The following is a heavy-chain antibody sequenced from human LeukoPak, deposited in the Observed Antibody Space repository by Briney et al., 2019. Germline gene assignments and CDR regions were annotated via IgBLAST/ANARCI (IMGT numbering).Heavy chain of an antibody. D-gene: IGHD6-19*01. Sequence: SETLSLTCAVYGGSFSGYYWSWIRQPPGKGLEWIGEINHSGSTNYNPSLKSRVTISVDTSKSQFSLKLSSVTAADTAVYYCARETDKYNRAWSEGDYWGQGTLVTVSS. CDR1: GGSFSGYY. V-gene: IGHV4-34*01. J-gene: IGHJ4*02. CDR2: INHSGST. CDR3: ARETDKYNRAWSEGDY.